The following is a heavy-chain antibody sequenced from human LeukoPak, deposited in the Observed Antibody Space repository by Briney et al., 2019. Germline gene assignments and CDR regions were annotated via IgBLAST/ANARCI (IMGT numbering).Heavy chain of an antibody. J-gene: IGHJ4*02. D-gene: IGHD6-19*01. CDR1: GGSISSGGYY. CDR2: IYYSGST. Sequence: SETLSLTCTVSGGSISSGGYYWSWIRQHPGKGLEWIGYIYYSGSTYYNPSLKSRVTISVDTSKNQFFLKLSSVTAADTAVYYCATSTRGAGYFDYWGQGTLVTVSS. V-gene: IGHV4-31*03. CDR3: ATSTRGAGYFDY.